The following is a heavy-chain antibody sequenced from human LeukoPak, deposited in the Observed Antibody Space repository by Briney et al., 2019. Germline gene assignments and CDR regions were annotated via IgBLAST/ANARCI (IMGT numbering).Heavy chain of an antibody. CDR2: IHNTVRI. CDR1: GLTVNNNY. V-gene: IGHV3-53*01. D-gene: IGHD3-10*01. J-gene: IGHJ4*02. Sequence: GGSLRLSCAVSGLTVNNNYVNWVRQAPGKGLEWVSVIHNTVRIHYADSVNGRFTISSDTSKNTLYLRMSGLRAEDTAVYYCARDASGSRPNYWGQGTLVTVTS. CDR3: ARDASGSRPNY.